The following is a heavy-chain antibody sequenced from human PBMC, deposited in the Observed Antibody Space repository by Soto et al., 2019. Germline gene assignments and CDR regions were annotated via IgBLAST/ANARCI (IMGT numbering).Heavy chain of an antibody. CDR1: EFTFSSYE. CDR2: ISSSGTII. J-gene: IGHJ4*02. CDR3: VRFGGAAAGPGDY. Sequence: GGSLRLSCVASEFTFSSYEMNWVRQAPGKGLEWVSYISSSGTIIYYTDSVKGRFTISRDNAKKSLYLQMNSLRAEDTAVYYCVRFGGAAAGPGDYWGQGTLVTVPQ. V-gene: IGHV3-48*03. D-gene: IGHD6-13*01.